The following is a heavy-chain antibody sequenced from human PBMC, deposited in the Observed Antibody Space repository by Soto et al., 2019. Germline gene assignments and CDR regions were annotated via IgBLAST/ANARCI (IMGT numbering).Heavy chain of an antibody. J-gene: IGHJ4*02. CDR2: ISYDGSNK. Sequence: PGGSLRLSCAASGFTFSSYGMHWVRQAPGKGLEWVAVISYDGSNKYYADSVKGRFTISRDNSKNTLYLQMNSLRAEDTAVYYCAKDWRYSSSSHFDYWGQGTLVTVSS. CDR1: GFTFSSYG. D-gene: IGHD6-6*01. V-gene: IGHV3-30*18. CDR3: AKDWRYSSSSHFDY.